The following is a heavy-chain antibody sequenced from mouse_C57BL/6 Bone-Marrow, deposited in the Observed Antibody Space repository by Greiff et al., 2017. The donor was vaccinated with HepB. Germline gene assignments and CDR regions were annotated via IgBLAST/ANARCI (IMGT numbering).Heavy chain of an antibody. V-gene: IGHV1-39*01. CDR2: INPNYGTT. Sequence: VQLQQSGPELVKPGASVKISCKATGYSFTDYNMNWVKQINGKSLEWIGEINPNYGTTSYNQKFKGKATLTVDQSSSTAYMQLNGLTAGDSAVYNCARKVGEGWGQGTTLTVSS. CDR3: ARKVGEG. CDR1: GYSFTDYN. J-gene: IGHJ2*01.